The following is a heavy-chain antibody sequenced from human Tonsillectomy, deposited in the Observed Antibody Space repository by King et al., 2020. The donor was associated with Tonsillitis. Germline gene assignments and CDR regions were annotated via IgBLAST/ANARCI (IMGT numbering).Heavy chain of an antibody. V-gene: IGHV4-4*07. J-gene: IGHJ6*02. CDR3: ARVREGVLTGYHEPDYYFYYGMDV. D-gene: IGHD3-9*01. Sequence: QLQESGPGLVKPSETLSLTCSVSGGSISSYYWSWIRQPAGKGLEWIGRIYASGSINYNPSLKSRVTMSIDTSKNQFSLKLSSVTAADTAVYYWARVREGVLTGYHEPDYYFYYGMDVWGQGTTVTVSS. CDR2: IYASGSI. CDR1: GGSISSYY.